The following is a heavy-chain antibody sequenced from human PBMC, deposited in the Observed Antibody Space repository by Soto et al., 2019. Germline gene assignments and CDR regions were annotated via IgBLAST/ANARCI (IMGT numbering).Heavy chain of an antibody. V-gene: IGHV3-48*01. D-gene: IGHD6-19*01. CDR2: ISSSSSTI. Sequence: EVQLVEPGGGLVQPGGSLRLSCAASGFTFSSYSMNWVRQAPGKGLERVSYISSSSSTIYYADSVKARFTISRDNAKNSLYLQMNSLRAEDTAVYYCARDREGDSSGWPTPFDYWGQGTLVTVSS. CDR1: GFTFSSYS. CDR3: ARDREGDSSGWPTPFDY. J-gene: IGHJ4*02.